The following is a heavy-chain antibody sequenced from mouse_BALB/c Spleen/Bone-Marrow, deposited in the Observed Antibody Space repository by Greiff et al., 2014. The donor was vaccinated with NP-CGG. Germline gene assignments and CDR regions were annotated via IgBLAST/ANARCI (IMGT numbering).Heavy chain of an antibody. J-gene: IGHJ4*01. CDR2: IWADGST. D-gene: IGHD1-2*01. CDR1: GFSLTSYG. V-gene: IGHV2-9*02. CDR3: ARITTATGAMDY. Sequence: VKLVELGPGLVAPSQSLSISCTVSGFSLTSYGVHWVRQPPGKGLEWLGVIWADGSTNYNSALMSRLSISKDNSKSQVFLKMNSLQTDDTAMYYCARITTATGAMDYWGQGTSVTVSS.